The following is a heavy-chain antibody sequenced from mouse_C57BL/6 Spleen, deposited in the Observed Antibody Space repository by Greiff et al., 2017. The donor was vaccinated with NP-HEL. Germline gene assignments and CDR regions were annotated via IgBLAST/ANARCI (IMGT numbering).Heavy chain of an antibody. J-gene: IGHJ2*01. CDR1: GFTFSDYG. D-gene: IGHD1-1*01. CDR2: ISSGGSTI. V-gene: IGHV5-17*01. Sequence: EVKLMESGGGLVKPGGSLKLSCAASGFTFSDYGMHWVRQAPEKGLEWVAYISSGGSTIYYADTVKGRFTISRDNAKNTLFLQMTSLRSEDTAMYYCARRYYYGSSFDYWGQGTTLTVSS. CDR3: ARRYYYGSSFDY.